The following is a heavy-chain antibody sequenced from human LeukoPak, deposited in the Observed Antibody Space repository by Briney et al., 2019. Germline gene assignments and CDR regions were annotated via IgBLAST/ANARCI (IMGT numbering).Heavy chain of an antibody. V-gene: IGHV6-1*01. CDR3: ARGMGVSRGAFDI. CDR2: TNYRSKWYN. CDR1: GDSVSSNSAA. J-gene: IGHJ3*02. D-gene: IGHD3-16*01. Sequence: SQTLSLTCAISGDSVSSNSAAWNWIRQSPSRGLEWLGRTNYRSKWYNDYALSVKSRITINPDTSKNQFSLQLNSMTPEDTAVYYCARGMGVSRGAFDIWGQGTMVTVSS.